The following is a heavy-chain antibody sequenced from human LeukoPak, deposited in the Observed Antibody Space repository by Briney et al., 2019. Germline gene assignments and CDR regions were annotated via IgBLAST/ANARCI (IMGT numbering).Heavy chain of an antibody. CDR2: IKQDGSEK. V-gene: IGHV3-7*01. J-gene: IGHJ3*02. Sequence: GGSLRLSCAASGFTFGSYWMSWVRQAPGKGLEWVANIKQDGSEKYYVDSVKGRFTISRDNAKNSLYLQMNSLRAEDTAVYYCAREEHGSGVDAFDIWGQGTMVTVSS. D-gene: IGHD3-10*01. CDR1: GFTFGSYW. CDR3: AREEHGSGVDAFDI.